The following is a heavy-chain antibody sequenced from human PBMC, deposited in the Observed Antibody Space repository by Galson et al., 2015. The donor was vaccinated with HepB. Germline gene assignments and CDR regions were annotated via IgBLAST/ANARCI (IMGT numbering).Heavy chain of an antibody. J-gene: IGHJ6*02. Sequence: SVKVSCKASGYTFTSYDINWVRQATGQGLEWMGWTNPNSGNTGYAQKFQGRVTMTRNTSISTAYMELSSLRSEDTAVYYCARGLYYSNGYGMDVWGQGTTVTVSS. V-gene: IGHV1-8*01. CDR1: GYTFTSYD. D-gene: IGHD4-11*01. CDR3: ARGLYYSNGYGMDV. CDR2: TNPNSGNT.